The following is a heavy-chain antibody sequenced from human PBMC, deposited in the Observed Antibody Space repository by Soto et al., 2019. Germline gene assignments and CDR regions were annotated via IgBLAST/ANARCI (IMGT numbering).Heavy chain of an antibody. CDR1: GCSISSGGYS. Sequence: SETLSLTCAVSGCSISSGGYSWSWNRQHPEKGQKWIAYMSYTGGNYYNPSLKSRINISLDTSKNQFSLKLSSVTAADTAVYYCARAWGHAADIWGQGTMVT. CDR2: MSYTGGN. V-gene: IGHV4-31*11. CDR3: ARAWGHAADI. D-gene: IGHD7-27*01. J-gene: IGHJ3*02.